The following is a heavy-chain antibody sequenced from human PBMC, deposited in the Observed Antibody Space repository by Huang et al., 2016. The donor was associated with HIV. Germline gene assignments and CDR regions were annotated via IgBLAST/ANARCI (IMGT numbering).Heavy chain of an antibody. D-gene: IGHD1-7*01. V-gene: IGHV3-7*02. CDR1: TFRFGASW. CDR2: NKQDESEK. J-gene: IGHJ6*02. CDR3: ATKTAAMDI. Sequence: VESGGRLVQPGGSIRLSCVGSTFRFGASWMSWVRQSTGKGREWVANNKQDESEKYYVDSVKGRFNISRDNAKKVLFLEMNNVRVEDTATYYCATKTAAMDIWGQGTTVTVS.